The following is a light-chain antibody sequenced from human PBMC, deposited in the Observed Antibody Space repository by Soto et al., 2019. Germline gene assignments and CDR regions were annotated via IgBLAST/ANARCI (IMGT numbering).Light chain of an antibody. CDR2: RND. CDR1: SSNVGVNF. Sequence: VLTQPPSASGTPGQRVTISCSGSSSNVGVNFVYWYQHLPGTAPKLLIYRNDQRPSGVPDRFSGSKSGTSSSLAISGLRFEDEADYYCAAWDYSLRGRLFVTGTKVTVL. V-gene: IGLV1-47*01. J-gene: IGLJ1*01. CDR3: AAWDYSLRGRL.